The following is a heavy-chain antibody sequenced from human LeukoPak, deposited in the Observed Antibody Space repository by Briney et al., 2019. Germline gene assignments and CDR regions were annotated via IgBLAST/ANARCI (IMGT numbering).Heavy chain of an antibody. J-gene: IGHJ4*02. D-gene: IGHD3-22*01. CDR3: ATPSGSYFGYYYFHW. V-gene: IGHV1-69-2*01. CDR1: GYRFSDYY. CDR2: VNPKNGET. Sequence: ATVTISFKSSGYRFSDYYIHWVQQAPGKGLAWMGRVNPKNGETMYVGKLLGRISISADMSTNTVYMELSSLISKDTAVYYCATPSGSYFGYYYFHWWGQGTLVTVSS.